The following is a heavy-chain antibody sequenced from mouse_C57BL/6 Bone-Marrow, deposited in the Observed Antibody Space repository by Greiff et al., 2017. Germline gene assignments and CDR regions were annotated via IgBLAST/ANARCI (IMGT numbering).Heavy chain of an antibody. CDR1: GYAFTNYL. CDR3: AIPPFAY. J-gene: IGHJ3*01. Sequence: QVQLQQSGAELVRPGTSVKVSCKASGYAFTNYLIEWVKQRPGQGLEWIGVINPGSGGTNYNEKFKGKATLTADKSSSTAYMQFSSLTSEDSAVYFCAIPPFAYWGQGTLVTVSA. CDR2: INPGSGGT. V-gene: IGHV1-54*01.